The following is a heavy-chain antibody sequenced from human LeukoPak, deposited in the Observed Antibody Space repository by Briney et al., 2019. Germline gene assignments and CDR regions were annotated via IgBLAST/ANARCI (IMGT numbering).Heavy chain of an antibody. Sequence: ASVKVSCKASGYTFTGYYMHWVRQAPGQGLEWMGWINPNSGGTNYAQKFQGGVTMTRDTSISTAYMELSRLRSDDTAVYYCAREIVCNSTSCYILNWFDPWGQGTLVTVSS. V-gene: IGHV1-2*02. J-gene: IGHJ5*02. CDR1: GYTFTGYY. CDR2: INPNSGGT. D-gene: IGHD2-2*02. CDR3: AREIVCNSTSCYILNWFDP.